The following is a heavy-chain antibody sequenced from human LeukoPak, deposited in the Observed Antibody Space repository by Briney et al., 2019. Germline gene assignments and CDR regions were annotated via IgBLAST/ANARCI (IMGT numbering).Heavy chain of an antibody. CDR1: GGSISSYY. Sequence: SETLSLTCTVSGGSISSYYWSWIRQPPGKGLEWIGYIYYSGSTNYNPSLKSRVTISVDTSKNQFSLKLSSVTAADAAVHYCARVYYSRSYDYWYFDLWGRGTLVTVSS. CDR2: IYYSGST. CDR3: ARVYYSRSYDYWYFDL. D-gene: IGHD6-13*01. J-gene: IGHJ2*01. V-gene: IGHV4-59*01.